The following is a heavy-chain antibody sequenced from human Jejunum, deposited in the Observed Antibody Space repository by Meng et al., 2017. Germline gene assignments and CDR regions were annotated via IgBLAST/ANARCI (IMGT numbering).Heavy chain of an antibody. V-gene: IGHV3-15*01. CDR2: IKSKTDGETT. CDR1: GITCRSVW. J-gene: IGHJ4*02. Sequence: EVQVVEVVGGLVGPGEPLCLSCAASGITCRSVWMSWVRQAPGKGLEWVGRIKSKTDGETTDYGAPVRGRFSISRDDSTNTLYLQMNSLKTDDTAVYYCTTGAPPGSFFDYWGQGTLVTVSS. CDR3: TTGAPPGSFFDY. D-gene: IGHD3-16*01.